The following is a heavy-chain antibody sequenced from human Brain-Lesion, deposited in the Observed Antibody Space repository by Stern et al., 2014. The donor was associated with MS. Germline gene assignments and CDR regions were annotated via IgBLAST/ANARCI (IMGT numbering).Heavy chain of an antibody. J-gene: IGHJ4*02. CDR1: GNTFTNRY. CDR2: ITPFTGNT. Sequence: QLVQSGAEVKKTGSSVKVSCQASGNTFTNRYLHWVRQAPGHALERMGWITPFTGNTNYAQNFQDRVTMTRDRSMSTAYMDLSSLRSDDTAIYFCAEGGSYGFVYWGQGTLVTVSS. D-gene: IGHD4-17*01. V-gene: IGHV1-45*02. CDR3: AEGGSYGFVY.